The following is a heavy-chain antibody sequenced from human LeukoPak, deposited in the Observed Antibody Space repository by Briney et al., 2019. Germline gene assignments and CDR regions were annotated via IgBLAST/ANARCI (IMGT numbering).Heavy chain of an antibody. D-gene: IGHD3-9*01. CDR1: GGSISSYY. CDR3: ARWVDYDTLTGYRLFHY. Sequence: LETLSLTCTVSGGSISSYYWSWIRQPPGKGLEWIGYIYYSGSTNYNPSLKSRVTISVDTSKNQFSLKLSSVTAADTAVYYCARWVDYDTLTGYRLFHYWGQGTLVTVSS. V-gene: IGHV4-59*01. J-gene: IGHJ4*02. CDR2: IYYSGST.